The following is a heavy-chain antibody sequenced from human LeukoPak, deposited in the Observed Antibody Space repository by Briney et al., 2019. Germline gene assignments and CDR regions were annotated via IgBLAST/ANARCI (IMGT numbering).Heavy chain of an antibody. CDR2: ISSRGNTI. CDR3: VQIGWGIADDY. Sequence: GGSLRLSCAVSGFTFSSYEMNWVRQAPGKGLEWVSFISSRGNTIYYADSVKGRFTISRDNAKNSVYLQMNSLRAEDTAVYYCVQIGWGIADDYWGQGTLVTVSS. D-gene: IGHD6-13*01. CDR1: GFTFSSYE. V-gene: IGHV3-48*03. J-gene: IGHJ4*02.